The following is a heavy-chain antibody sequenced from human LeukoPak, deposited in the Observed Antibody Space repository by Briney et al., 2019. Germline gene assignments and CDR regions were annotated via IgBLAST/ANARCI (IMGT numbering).Heavy chain of an antibody. D-gene: IGHD4-17*01. CDR1: GFTFNRFG. CDR2: IRYDGSSK. V-gene: IGHV3-30*02. Sequence: GGSLRLSCAASGFTFNRFGMHWVRQAPGKGLEWVAFIRYDGSSKYYADSVKGRFTISRDNSKNTLYLQMNTLRAEDTAVYYCAAARIGDVYLFDYGGRGTLVPLS. CDR3: AAARIGDVYLFDY. J-gene: IGHJ4*02.